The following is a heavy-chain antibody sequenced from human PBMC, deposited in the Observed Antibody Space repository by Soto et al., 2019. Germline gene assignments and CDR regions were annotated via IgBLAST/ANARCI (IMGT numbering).Heavy chain of an antibody. CDR1: GGFVSSGSYY. CDR2: MSHSGGT. V-gene: IGHV4-34*01. CDR3: ARVERGTATTVVDAFDI. J-gene: IGHJ3*02. Sequence: QVQLQQWGAGLLKPSETLSLTCAVYGGFVSSGSYYWSWIRQPPGKGLEWIGEMSHSGGTHFNPPLESRVTISVDTSKNQFSLKMSSVTAADTALYYCARVERGTATTVVDAFDIWGPGTMVTVSS. D-gene: IGHD1-1*01.